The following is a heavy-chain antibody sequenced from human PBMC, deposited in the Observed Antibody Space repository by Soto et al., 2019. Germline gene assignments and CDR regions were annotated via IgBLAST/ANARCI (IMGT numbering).Heavy chain of an antibody. V-gene: IGHV4-28*03. CDR2: IYYSGTT. CDR3: ATVPYSSGWYPHPGNYGMDV. D-gene: IGHD6-19*01. J-gene: IGHJ6*02. Sequence: PSETLSLTCAVSGYSISSSNWWGWIRQPPGKGLEWIGYIYYSGTTYYNPSLKSRVTMSVDTSKNQFSLKLTSVTAVDTAVYYCATVPYSSGWYPHPGNYGMDVWGQGTTVTVSS. CDR1: GYSISSSNW.